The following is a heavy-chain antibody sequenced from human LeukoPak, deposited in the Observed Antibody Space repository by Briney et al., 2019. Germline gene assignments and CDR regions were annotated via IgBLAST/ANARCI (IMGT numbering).Heavy chain of an antibody. Sequence: GGSLRLSCTASGFIFRTYTMNWVRQAPGKGLEWVSYISSSSGNIYCADSMRGRFTISRDNTRNSLYLQMNSLRAEDTAVYYCARDLAGGRFDLWGQGTLVTVSS. J-gene: IGHJ5*02. V-gene: IGHV3-21*01. CDR3: ARDLAGGRFDL. CDR1: GFIFRTYT. CDR2: ISSSSGNI. D-gene: IGHD3-16*01.